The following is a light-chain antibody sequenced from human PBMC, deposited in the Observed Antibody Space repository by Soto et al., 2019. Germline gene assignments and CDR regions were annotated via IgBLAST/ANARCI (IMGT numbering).Light chain of an antibody. CDR1: QSVSSNY. CDR2: IAS. V-gene: IGKV3-20*01. Sequence: EIVLTQSPGTLSLSPGERVTLSCSASQSVSSNYLAWYQQTPGQAPRLLIYIASSRATVIPERFSGSGSGSDFTLTINRLEPEDFAVYYCQEYGGSPRVTFGGGTKVEIK. J-gene: IGKJ4*01. CDR3: QEYGGSPRVT.